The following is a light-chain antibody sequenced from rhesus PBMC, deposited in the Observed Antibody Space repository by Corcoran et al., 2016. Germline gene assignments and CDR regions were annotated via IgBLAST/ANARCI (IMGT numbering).Light chain of an antibody. V-gene: IGKV1-25*01. Sequence: DIQMTQSPSSLSASVGDRVTITCRASQGITNDLAWYQQKPGETPKLLIYEASSLQSGIPSRFSGSGSGTDFTLTISSLQSEDFATYYCQHYYSTPCSFDQGTKVEIK. J-gene: IGKJ2*01. CDR1: QGITND. CDR2: EAS. CDR3: QHYYSTPCS.